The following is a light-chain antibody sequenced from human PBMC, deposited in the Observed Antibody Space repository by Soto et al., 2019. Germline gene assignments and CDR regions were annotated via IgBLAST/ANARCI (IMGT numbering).Light chain of an antibody. J-gene: IGKJ1*01. CDR2: LGS. CDR1: QSLLLSNGNNY. Sequence: DIVMTQSPLSLPVTPGEPASISCRSSQSLLLSNGNNYLDWYVQKAGQSPQVLIYLGSNRSSGVPDRFSGSGSGTDFTLKISRVEAEDVGVYYCMQAIQTPPTFGQGTKVEIK. V-gene: IGKV2-28*01. CDR3: MQAIQTPPT.